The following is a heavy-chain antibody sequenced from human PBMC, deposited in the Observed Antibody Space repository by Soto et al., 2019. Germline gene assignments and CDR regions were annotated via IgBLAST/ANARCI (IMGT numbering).Heavy chain of an antibody. D-gene: IGHD6-19*01. Sequence: QVQLQESGPGLVKPSETLSLTCTVSGGSISSYYWSWIRQPPGKGLEWIGSIYYSGSTNYNPSLKSRVTISVDTSRNQFSLKLSSVTAADTAVYYCARVRPYSSGWRLLDYWGQGTLVTVSS. CDR2: IYYSGST. V-gene: IGHV4-59*01. CDR1: GGSISSYY. J-gene: IGHJ4*02. CDR3: ARVRPYSSGWRLLDY.